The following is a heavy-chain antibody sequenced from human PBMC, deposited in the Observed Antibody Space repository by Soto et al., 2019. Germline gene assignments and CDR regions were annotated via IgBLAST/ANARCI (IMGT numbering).Heavy chain of an antibody. Sequence: RASVKVSCKASGGTFSSYAISWVRQAPGQGLEWMGGIIPIFGTANYAQKFQRRVTITADESTSTAYMELSSLRFEDTAVYYCARGNRCTNGVCYTYYYYYGMDVWGQGTTVTVSS. V-gene: IGHV1-69*13. J-gene: IGHJ6*02. CDR3: ARGNRCTNGVCYTYYYYYGMDV. CDR1: GGTFSSYA. D-gene: IGHD2-8*01. CDR2: IIPIFGTA.